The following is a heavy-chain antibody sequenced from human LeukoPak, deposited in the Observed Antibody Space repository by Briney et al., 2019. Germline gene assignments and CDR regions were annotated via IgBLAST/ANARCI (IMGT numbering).Heavy chain of an antibody. CDR3: ARVVGPRGYSGYDSVYYYYMDV. Sequence: SETLSLTCTVSGGSISSYYWSWIRQPAGKGLEWIGYIYYSGSTNYNPSLKSRVTISVDTSKNQFSLKLSSVTAADTAVYYCARVVGPRGYSGYDSVYYYYMDVWGKGTTVIVSS. CDR2: IYYSGST. CDR1: GGSISSYY. D-gene: IGHD5-12*01. J-gene: IGHJ6*03. V-gene: IGHV4-59*01.